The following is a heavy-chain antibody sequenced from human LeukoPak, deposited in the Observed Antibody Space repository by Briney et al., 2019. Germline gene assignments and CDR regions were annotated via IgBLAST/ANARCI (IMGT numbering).Heavy chain of an antibody. CDR2: ISAYNGNT. D-gene: IGHD3-22*01. V-gene: IGHV1-18*04. J-gene: IGHJ4*02. CDR1: GYTFTGYY. CDR3: ARDLESSGYYYGLGY. Sequence: ASVKVSCKASGYTFTGYYMHWVRQAPGQGLEWMGWISAYNGNTNYAQKLQGRVTMTTDTSTSTAYMELRSLRSDDAAVYYCARDLESSGYYYGLGYWGQGTLVTVSS.